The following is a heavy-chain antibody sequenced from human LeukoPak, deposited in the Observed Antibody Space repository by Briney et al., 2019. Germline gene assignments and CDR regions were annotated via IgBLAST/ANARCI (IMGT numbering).Heavy chain of an antibody. CDR3: ARECIRGYSYGYCSDY. CDR2: ISTKNDKT. CDR1: GYSFDNYG. Sequence: ASVKVSCKASGYSFDNYGFSWMRQAPGQGLEWMGWISTKNDKTNYAPKFQDRVTMTTDTSTSTAYMELRNLRSDDTAVYYCARECIRGYSYGYCSDYWGQGTLVTVSS. V-gene: IGHV1-18*04. D-gene: IGHD5-18*01. J-gene: IGHJ4*02.